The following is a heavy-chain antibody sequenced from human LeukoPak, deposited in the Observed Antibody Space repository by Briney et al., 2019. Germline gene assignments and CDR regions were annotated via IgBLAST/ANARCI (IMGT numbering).Heavy chain of an antibody. CDR3: ARGGGGVWLGEYKIDY. D-gene: IGHD3-10*01. V-gene: IGHV3-30-3*01. CDR1: GFNFSSYA. Sequence: GGSLRLSCAASGFNFSSYAMHWVRQAPGKGLEWVAVISYDGSNKYYADSVKGRFTISRDNSKNTLYLQMNSLRAEDTAVYYCARGGGGVWLGEYKIDYWGQGTLVTVSS. J-gene: IGHJ4*02. CDR2: ISYDGSNK.